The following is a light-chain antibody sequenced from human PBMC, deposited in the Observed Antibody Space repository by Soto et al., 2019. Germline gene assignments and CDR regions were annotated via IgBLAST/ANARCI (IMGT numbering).Light chain of an antibody. CDR1: SSDVGGYNY. CDR2: DVS. V-gene: IGLV2-14*01. CDR3: SSYTSSSTWV. Sequence: QSALTQPASVSGSPGQSIIISCTGTSSDVGGYNYVSWYQQHPGKAPKLMIYDVSNRPSGVSNRFSGSKSGNTASLTISGLQAEDEADYCCSSYTSSSTWVFGGGTKVTVL. J-gene: IGLJ3*02.